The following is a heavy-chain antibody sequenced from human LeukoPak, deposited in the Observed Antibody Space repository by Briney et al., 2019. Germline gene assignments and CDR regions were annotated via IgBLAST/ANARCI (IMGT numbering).Heavy chain of an antibody. CDR3: ARVHSYGNWFDP. J-gene: IGHJ5*02. V-gene: IGHV1-18*01. Sequence: ASGNVSCTASGYTFTSYGISWVRQAPGQGLEWMGWISAYNGNTNYAQKLQGRVTMTTDTSTSTAYMELRSLRSDDTAVYYCARVHSYGNWFDPWGQGTLVTVSS. CDR1: GYTFTSYG. D-gene: IGHD5-18*01. CDR2: ISAYNGNT.